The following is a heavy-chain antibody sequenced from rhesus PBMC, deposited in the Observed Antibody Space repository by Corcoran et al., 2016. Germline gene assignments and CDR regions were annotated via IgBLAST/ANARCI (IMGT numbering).Heavy chain of an antibody. Sequence: EVQLVESGGCLAKSGGSLRFSCAPSGFTCCSYWMNWVRQAPGMGLQGVSAINRGGCGTYYAASVKGRFTISRDNSKNTLSLQMNRLKNEDTAVYYCTTRLPRGGQGVLVTVSS. V-gene: IGHV3S42*01. CDR3: TTRLPR. CDR1: GFTCCSYW. D-gene: IGHD2-33*01. J-gene: IGHJ4*01. CDR2: INRGGCGT.